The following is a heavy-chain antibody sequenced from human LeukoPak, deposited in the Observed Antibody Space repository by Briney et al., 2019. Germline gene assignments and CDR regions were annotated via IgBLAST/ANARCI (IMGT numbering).Heavy chain of an antibody. Sequence: SETLSLTCSVSGYSIRSGYHWAWFRQAPGKGLEWIGEIYHSGSTNYNPSLKSRVTISVDTSKNQFSLKLTSVTAADTAVYYCARDGGGYYSRYYYYMDVWGKGTTVTVSS. V-gene: IGHV4-38-2*02. D-gene: IGHD3-3*01. CDR1: GYSIRSGYH. CDR2: IYHSGST. CDR3: ARDGGGYYSRYYYYMDV. J-gene: IGHJ6*03.